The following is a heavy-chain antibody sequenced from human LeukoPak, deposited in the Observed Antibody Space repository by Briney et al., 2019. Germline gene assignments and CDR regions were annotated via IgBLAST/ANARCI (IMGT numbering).Heavy chain of an antibody. CDR3: ANSGWYDPRPS. J-gene: IGHJ5*02. CDR1: GGSISSYY. D-gene: IGHD6-19*01. Sequence: SSETLSLTCTVSGGSISSYYWSWIRQPPGKGLEWIGYIYYSGSTNYNPSLKSRVTISVDTSKNQFSLKLSSVTAADTAVYYCANSGWYDPRPSWGQGTLVTVSS. V-gene: IGHV4-59*01. CDR2: IYYSGST.